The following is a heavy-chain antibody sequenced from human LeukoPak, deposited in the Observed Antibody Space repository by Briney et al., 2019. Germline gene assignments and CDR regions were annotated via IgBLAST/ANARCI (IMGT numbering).Heavy chain of an antibody. CDR3: ARQVGFGIDTTGYFDY. D-gene: IGHD3-22*01. V-gene: IGHV3-23*01. Sequence: GGSLRLSCAASGFPFISYDMRWVRQGPGKGLQWVSAISGSGDSTDYADSVKGRFTISRDNSKNILLLQMSNLRADDTAIYYCARQVGFGIDTTGYFDYWGQGALVTVSS. J-gene: IGHJ4*01. CDR2: ISGSGDST. CDR1: GFPFISYD.